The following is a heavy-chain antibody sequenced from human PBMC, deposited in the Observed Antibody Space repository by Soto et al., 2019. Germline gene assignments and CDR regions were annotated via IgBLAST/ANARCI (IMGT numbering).Heavy chain of an antibody. D-gene: IGHD3-9*01. Sequence: GSLRLSCAASGFTFSSYAMHWVRQAPGKGLEWVAVISYDGSNKYFADSVKGRFTISRDNSKNTRYLQMNSLRAEDAAVYYCARVLRYFDWLFDYYYGMDVWGQGTTVTVSS. V-gene: IGHV3-30-3*01. CDR1: GFTFSSYA. CDR3: ARVLRYFDWLFDYYYGMDV. CDR2: ISYDGSNK. J-gene: IGHJ6*02.